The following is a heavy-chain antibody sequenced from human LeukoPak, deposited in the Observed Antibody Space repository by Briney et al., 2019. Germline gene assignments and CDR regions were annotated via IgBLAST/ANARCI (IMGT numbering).Heavy chain of an antibody. D-gene: IGHD7-27*01. CDR3: TTSRLKRAGLEYWGAFEV. CDR1: GFTFSSDW. V-gene: IGHV3-15*05. J-gene: IGHJ3*01. Sequence: PRGSLRLSCAASGFTFSSDWFCWVRQAPRAGREWVARVKSKGGGGTTDHPPPMRGTITISRDDSTIALYLQMNSLKPEATAVYDCTTSRLKRAGLEYWGAFEVWGQGTMVTVPS. CDR2: VKSKGGGGTT.